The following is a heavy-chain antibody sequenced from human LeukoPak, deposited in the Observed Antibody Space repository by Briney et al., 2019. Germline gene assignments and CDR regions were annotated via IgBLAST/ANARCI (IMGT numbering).Heavy chain of an antibody. CDR1: GYTFTSYD. Sequence: ASVKLSCKASGYTFTSYDINWVRQATGQGLEWMGWMNPNTGNTGYAQKFQGRVTMTRDTSISTAYMELSSLRSDDTAVYYCARKFLGSRGYYFDSWGQGTLVTVSS. D-gene: IGHD3-10*01. J-gene: IGHJ4*02. CDR3: ARKFLGSRGYYFDS. CDR2: MNPNTGNT. V-gene: IGHV1-8*01.